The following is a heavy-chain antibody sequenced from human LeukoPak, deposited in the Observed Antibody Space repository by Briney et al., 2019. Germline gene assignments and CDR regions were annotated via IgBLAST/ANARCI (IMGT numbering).Heavy chain of an antibody. CDR2: IKQDGSEK. Sequence: GGSLRLSCAASGFTFSSYAMSWVRQAPGKGLEWVANIKQDGSEKYYVDSVKGRFTISRDNAKNSLYLQMNSLRAEDTAVYYCARGGVTTGKGDYWGQGTLVTVSS. D-gene: IGHD4-17*01. V-gene: IGHV3-7*04. CDR3: ARGGVTTGKGDY. CDR1: GFTFSSYA. J-gene: IGHJ4*02.